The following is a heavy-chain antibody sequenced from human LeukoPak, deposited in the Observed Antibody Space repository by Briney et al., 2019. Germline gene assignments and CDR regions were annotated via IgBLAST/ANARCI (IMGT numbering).Heavy chain of an antibody. Sequence: SETLSLTCAVYGGSFSGYYWSWIRQPPGKGLEWIGEINHSGSTNYNPSLKSRVTISVDTSKNQFSLKLSSVTAADTAVYYCASEPYYYDSSGYLNFDYWGQGTLLTVSS. CDR3: ASEPYYYDSSGYLNFDY. J-gene: IGHJ4*02. D-gene: IGHD3-22*01. V-gene: IGHV4-34*01. CDR2: INHSGST. CDR1: GGSFSGYY.